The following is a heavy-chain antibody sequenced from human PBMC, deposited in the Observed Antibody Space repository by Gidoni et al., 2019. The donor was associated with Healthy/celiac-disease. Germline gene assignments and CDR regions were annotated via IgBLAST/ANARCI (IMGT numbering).Heavy chain of an antibody. CDR2: SSWNSGSI. CDR3: AKAITGTKNHYFDY. J-gene: IGHJ4*02. Sequence: EVQLVESGGGLVQPGRSLRLSCAPSGFTFDDYAMHWVRHAPGKGLEWVSGSSWNSGSIGYADSVKGRFTISRDNAKNSLYLQMNSLRAEDTALYYCAKAITGTKNHYFDYWGQGTLVTVSS. V-gene: IGHV3-9*01. D-gene: IGHD1-20*01. CDR1: GFTFDDYA.